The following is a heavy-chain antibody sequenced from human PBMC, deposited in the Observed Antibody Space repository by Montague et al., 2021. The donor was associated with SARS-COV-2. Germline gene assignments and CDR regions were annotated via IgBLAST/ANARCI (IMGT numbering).Heavy chain of an antibody. J-gene: IGHJ6*02. D-gene: IGHD4-11*01. V-gene: IGHV4-38-2*02. CDR3: ARDDYTPGAYYYYYGMDV. CDR2: IYHSGST. Sequence: SETLSLTCTVSGYSISSGYYWGWIRQPPGQGLEWIGSIYHSGSTYYNPSLKSRVTISVDTSKNQFSLKLSSVTAADTAVYYCARDDYTPGAYYYYYGMDVWGQGTTVTVSS. CDR1: GYSISSGYY.